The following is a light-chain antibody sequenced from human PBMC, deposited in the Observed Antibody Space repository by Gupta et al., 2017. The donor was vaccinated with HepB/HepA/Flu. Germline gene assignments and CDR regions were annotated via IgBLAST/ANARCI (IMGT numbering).Light chain of an antibody. CDR3: QSYDSSLNIVV. CDR1: SSNIGTGYD. J-gene: IGLJ2*01. Sequence: QSVLPPPPSLSWAPRQLVTSSVTGSSSNIGTGYDVQWYRHLPGTAPKLLIYGNTDRPSGVPDRFSGSKSGTSASLAITGLQAEDEADYFCQSYDSSLNIVVFGGGTRLTVL. CDR2: GNT. V-gene: IGLV1-40*01.